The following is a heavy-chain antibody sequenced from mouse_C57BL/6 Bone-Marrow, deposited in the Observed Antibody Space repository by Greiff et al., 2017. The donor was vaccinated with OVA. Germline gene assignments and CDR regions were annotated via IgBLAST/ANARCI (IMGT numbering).Heavy chain of an antibody. CDR2: ISDGGSYT. CDR3: ASLTGTAY. D-gene: IGHD4-1*01. V-gene: IGHV5-4*03. J-gene: IGHJ3*01. CDR1: GFTFSSYA. Sequence: EVMLVESGGGLVKPGGSLKLSCAASGFTFSSYAMSWVRQTPEKRLEWVATISDGGSYTYYPDNVKGRFTISRDNAKNNLYLQMSHLKSEDTAMYYCASLTGTAYWGQGTLVTVSA.